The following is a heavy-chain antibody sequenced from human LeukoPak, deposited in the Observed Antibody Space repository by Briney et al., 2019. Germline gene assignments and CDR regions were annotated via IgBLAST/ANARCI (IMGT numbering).Heavy chain of an antibody. V-gene: IGHV1-8*01. J-gene: IGHJ4*02. CDR2: MNPNSGNT. CDR3: ASAPHPYCSGGNCIYFDY. Sequence: ASVKVSCKASGYTFTIYDINWVRQATGQGLEWMGWMNPNSGNTGYAQKFQGRVTMTRNTSISTAYMELSSLRSEDTAVYYCASAPHPYCSGGNCIYFDYWGQGTLVTVSS. CDR1: GYTFTIYD. D-gene: IGHD2-15*01.